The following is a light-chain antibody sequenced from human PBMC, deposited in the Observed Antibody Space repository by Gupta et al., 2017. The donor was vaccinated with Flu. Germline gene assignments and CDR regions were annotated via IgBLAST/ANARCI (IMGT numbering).Light chain of an antibody. CDR3: GAWGSSLTWV. Sequence: QSVLTQPPSVSAAPGQKVTISCSGSTPNIGNNYVSWYQQAPGTTPKLLIYEDNKRPSGIPDRFSGSKSGTSATLGITGLQTGDEADYYCGAWGSSLTWVFGGGTKLTVL. J-gene: IGLJ3*02. V-gene: IGLV1-51*02. CDR1: TPNIGNNY. CDR2: EDN.